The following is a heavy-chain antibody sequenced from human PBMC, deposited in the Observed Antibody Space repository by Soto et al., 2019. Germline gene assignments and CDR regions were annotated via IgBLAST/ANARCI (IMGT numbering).Heavy chain of an antibody. CDR1: GGSFSGYY. CDR2: INHSGST. Sequence: PSETLSLTCAVYGGSFSGYYWSWIRQPPGKGLEWIGEINHSGSTNYNPSLKSRVTISVDTSKNQFSLKLSSVTAADTAVYYCARGLGCSSTSCYYGYYYYYMDVWGKGTTVTVSS. V-gene: IGHV4-34*01. CDR3: ARGLGCSSTSCYYGYYYYYMDV. D-gene: IGHD2-2*01. J-gene: IGHJ6*03.